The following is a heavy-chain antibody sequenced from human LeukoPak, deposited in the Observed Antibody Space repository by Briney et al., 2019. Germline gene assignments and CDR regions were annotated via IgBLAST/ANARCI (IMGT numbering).Heavy chain of an antibody. CDR1: GFTFSNAW. CDR3: TTYTMVRGVITLDY. D-gene: IGHD3-10*01. Sequence: GGSLRLSCAASGFTFSNAWMSWVRQAPGKGLEWVGRIKSKTDGGTTDYAAPVKGRFTISRDDSKNTLYLQMNSLKTEDTAVYYCTTYTMVRGVITLDYWGQGTLVTVSS. CDR2: IKSKTDGGTT. J-gene: IGHJ4*02. V-gene: IGHV3-15*01.